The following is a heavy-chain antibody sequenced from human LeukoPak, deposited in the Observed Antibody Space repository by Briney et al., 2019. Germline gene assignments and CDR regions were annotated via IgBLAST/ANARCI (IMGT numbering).Heavy chain of an antibody. D-gene: IGHD3-10*01. CDR1: GGSISSGSYY. CDR2: IYTSGST. V-gene: IGHV4-61*02. J-gene: IGHJ4*02. CDR3: ARGKGLLWFHDPIDY. Sequence: PSETLSLTCTVSGGSISSGSYYWSWIRQPAGKGLVWIGRIYTSGSTNYNPSLKSRVTIPVDTSKNQFSLKLSSVTAADTAVYYCARGKGLLWFHDPIDYWGQGTLVTVSS.